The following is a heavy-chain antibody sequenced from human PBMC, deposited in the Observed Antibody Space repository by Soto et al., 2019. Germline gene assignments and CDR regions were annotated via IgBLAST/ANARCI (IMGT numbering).Heavy chain of an antibody. J-gene: IGHJ5*02. D-gene: IGHD6-19*01. CDR1: GGSITSGGLS. CDR2: IYQSGVT. CDR3: AGMPYTSGIRFEP. Sequence: QLHLQESGAGLVKPSQTLSLICAVSGGSITSGGLSWSWIRQTPGKGLEWIGFIYQSGVTSYNPSLKSRVTISLDTSENHLSLKLRSVTAADTAVYYCAGMPYTSGIRFEPWGQGTLVTVSS. V-gene: IGHV4-30-2*01.